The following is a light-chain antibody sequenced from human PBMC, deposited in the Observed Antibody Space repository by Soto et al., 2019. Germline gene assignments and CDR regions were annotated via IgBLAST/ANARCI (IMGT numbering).Light chain of an antibody. Sequence: ENLLTYASGTLALYPGGMSTLFLRASKSVYSTYLAWYQRKPGQAPRLLIYAASNRATGVPDSFSGSGSGTDFTLTISRLEPEDFAVYYCHQYGSLTLTFGGGTKVDNK. CDR2: AAS. CDR3: HQYGSLTLT. CDR1: KSVYSTY. J-gene: IGKJ4*01. V-gene: IGKV3-20*01.